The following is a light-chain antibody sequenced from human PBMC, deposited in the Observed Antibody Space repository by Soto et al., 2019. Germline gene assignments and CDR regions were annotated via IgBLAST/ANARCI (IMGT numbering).Light chain of an antibody. CDR3: CSYSLLSAVV. V-gene: IGLV2-14*01. J-gene: IGLJ3*02. Sequence: QSALTQPASVSESPGQSITIYCTGCSSDVGNHDLVSWYLQKQGRAPQLLIHDDSNRPSGVSRCFFGSKSGITASLTISGLQAEDEADYYCCSYSLLSAVVFGGGTKVTVL. CDR1: SSDVGNHDL. CDR2: DDS.